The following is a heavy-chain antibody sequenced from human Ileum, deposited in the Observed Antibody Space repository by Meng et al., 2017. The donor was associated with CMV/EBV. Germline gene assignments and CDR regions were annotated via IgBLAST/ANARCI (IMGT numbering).Heavy chain of an antibody. CDR1: GFIFSSYG. V-gene: IGHV3-30*02. J-gene: IGHJ4*02. Sequence: GGSLRLSCATSGFIFSSYGMHWVRQAPGKGLEWVAFIWYDGSRKYYADSVKGRFTISRDDSKNTPYLQMNSLRAEDTAVYYCAKGNYISGGQGTLVTVSS. CDR2: IWYDGSRK. D-gene: IGHD3-10*01. CDR3: AKGNYIS.